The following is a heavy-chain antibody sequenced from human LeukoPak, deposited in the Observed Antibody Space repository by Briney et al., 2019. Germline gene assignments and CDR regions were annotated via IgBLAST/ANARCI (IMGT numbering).Heavy chain of an antibody. Sequence: PGRSLTLSCAASEFTFTTYGMHWVRQAPGKGLEWVAFIYYDGSNIYYADYVKGRFTISRDISKNTLYLQMNSLRDEDTAVYYCAKDYCSRTSCRFDYWGQGTLVTVSS. CDR2: IYYDGSNI. V-gene: IGHV3-33*06. CDR1: EFTFTTYG. J-gene: IGHJ4*02. CDR3: AKDYCSRTSCRFDY. D-gene: IGHD2-2*01.